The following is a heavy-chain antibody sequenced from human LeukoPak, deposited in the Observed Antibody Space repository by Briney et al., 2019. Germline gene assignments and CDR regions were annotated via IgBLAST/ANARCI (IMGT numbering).Heavy chain of an antibody. Sequence: GSLRLSCAVSGFPLSSYAMSWIRQPPGKGLEWIGSIYYSGSTYYNPSLKSRVTISVDTSKNQFSLKLSSVTAADTAVYYCARTVEFYDSSGYYSLFDYWGQGTLVTVSS. V-gene: IGHV4-38-2*01. CDR1: GFPLSSYA. CDR2: IYYSGST. J-gene: IGHJ4*02. D-gene: IGHD3-22*01. CDR3: ARTVEFYDSSGYYSLFDY.